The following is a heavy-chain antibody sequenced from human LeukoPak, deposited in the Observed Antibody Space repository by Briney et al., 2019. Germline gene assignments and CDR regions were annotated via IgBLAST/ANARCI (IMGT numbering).Heavy chain of an antibody. V-gene: IGHV3-30*02. J-gene: IGHJ4*02. CDR2: TNYDGSDR. CDR3: AKDHYYDSSGPNDY. Sequence: GGSLRLSCAASGFTFRNYAMYWVRQAPGKGLEWVAFTNYDGSDRCYADSVKGRFTVSRDNPKNTLYLQMNSLRTEDTAVYYCAKDHYYDSSGPNDYWGQGTLVTVSS. CDR1: GFTFRNYA. D-gene: IGHD3-22*01.